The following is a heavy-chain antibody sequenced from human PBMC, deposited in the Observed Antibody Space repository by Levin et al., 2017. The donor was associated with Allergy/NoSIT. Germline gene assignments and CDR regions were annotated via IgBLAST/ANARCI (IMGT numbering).Heavy chain of an antibody. CDR2: INSDGSST. J-gene: IGHJ5*02. CDR1: GFTFSSYW. D-gene: IGHD1-26*01. V-gene: IGHV3-74*01. Sequence: GESLKISCAASGFTFSSYWMHWVRQAPGKGLVWVSRINSDGSSTSYADSVKGRFTISRDNAKNTLYLQMNSLRAEDTAVYYCARAAYSGSHNDWFDPWGQGTLVTVSS. CDR3: ARAAYSGSHNDWFDP.